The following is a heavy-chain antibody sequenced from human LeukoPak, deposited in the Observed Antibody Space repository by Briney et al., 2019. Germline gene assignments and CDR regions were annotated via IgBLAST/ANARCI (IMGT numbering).Heavy chain of an antibody. V-gene: IGHV3-7*01. CDR2: IKQDGSEK. D-gene: IGHD3-22*01. CDR3: ARGGAYYYDSSGYYETYYFDY. Sequence: GGSPRLSCAASGFTFSSYWMSWVRQAPGKGLEWVANIKQDGSEKYYVDSVKGRFTISRDNAKNSLYLQMNSLRAEDTAVYYCARGGAYYYDSSGYYETYYFDYWGQGTLVTVSS. J-gene: IGHJ4*02. CDR1: GFTFSSYW.